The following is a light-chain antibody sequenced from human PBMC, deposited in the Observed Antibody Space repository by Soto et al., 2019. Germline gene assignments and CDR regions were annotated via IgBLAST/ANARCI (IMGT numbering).Light chain of an antibody. CDR3: LQHNSYPRT. V-gene: IGKV1-17*01. Sequence: IQLTQSPSSLYASVGDRVTITCRARQGIRNDLGWYQERPRKAPKCLIYAVSSERSGVASRLSGSGSGTEFTLTISSLQPEDFATYCYLQHNSYPRTFGKGTKVDLK. J-gene: IGKJ1*01. CDR2: AVS. CDR1: QGIRND.